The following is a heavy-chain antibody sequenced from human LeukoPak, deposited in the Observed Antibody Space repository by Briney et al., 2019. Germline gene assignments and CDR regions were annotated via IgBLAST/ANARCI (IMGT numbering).Heavy chain of an antibody. CDR2: FNPNSGGT. Sequence: GPSVKVSCKASGYTFTGYYMHWVREAPGQGLEWMGQFNPNSGGTNYAQKFQRRVTMTRDTPIRTAYMALSRLRSDDTAVYYCGRGRYSSGWYRGANWFDPWGQGTLVTVSS. CDR3: GRGRYSSGWYRGANWFDP. D-gene: IGHD6-19*01. V-gene: IGHV1-2*06. CDR1: GYTFTGYY. J-gene: IGHJ5*02.